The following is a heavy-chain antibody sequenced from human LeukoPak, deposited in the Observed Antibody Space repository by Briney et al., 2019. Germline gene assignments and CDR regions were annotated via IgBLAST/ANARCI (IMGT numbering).Heavy chain of an antibody. J-gene: IGHJ4*02. CDR2: IRYDGSNK. V-gene: IGHV3-30*02. Sequence: RGRSMRPSSAAAGFTLSSYATHWVRQAPGKGLEWVAFIRYDGSNKYYAGSVKGRCTSPRDNSKNTLYLQMTSLRAEDTAVYYCAKMRDGYKWTHRDYWGQGTLVTVSS. CDR3: AKMRDGYKWTHRDY. CDR1: GFTLSSYA. D-gene: IGHD5-24*01.